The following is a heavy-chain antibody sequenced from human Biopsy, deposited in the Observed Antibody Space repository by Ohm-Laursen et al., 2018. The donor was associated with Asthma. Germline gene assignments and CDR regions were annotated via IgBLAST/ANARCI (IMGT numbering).Heavy chain of an antibody. Sequence: SQTLSLTCTVSGGFINIGDYYWSWIRQHPVKDLEWIGHIYYSGSTYYNPSLKSRVSISLDTSKNQFSLSLTSVTAADTAVYYCARTTYGHDGFDPWGQGTLVTVSS. CDR2: IYYSGST. D-gene: IGHD4-17*01. V-gene: IGHV4-31*03. CDR1: GGFINIGDYY. CDR3: ARTTYGHDGFDP. J-gene: IGHJ5*02.